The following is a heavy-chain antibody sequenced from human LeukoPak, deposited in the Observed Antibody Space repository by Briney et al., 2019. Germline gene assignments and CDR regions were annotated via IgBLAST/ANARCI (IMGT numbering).Heavy chain of an antibody. J-gene: IGHJ4*02. CDR1: GYTFINYG. CDR2: ISAENGNT. D-gene: IGHD6-13*01. CDR3: ARFLMGSRGHLYYFDY. Sequence: ASVKVSCKASGYTFINYGISWVRQAPGQGLEWMGWISAENGNTGYVENLQGRVTMTTDTSSSTVYMELRSLRPDDTAVYYCARFLMGSRGHLYYFDYWGQGTLVTVSS. V-gene: IGHV1-18*01.